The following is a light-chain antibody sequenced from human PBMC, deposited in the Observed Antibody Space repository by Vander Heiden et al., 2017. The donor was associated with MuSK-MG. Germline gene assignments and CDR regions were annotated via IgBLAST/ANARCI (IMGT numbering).Light chain of an antibody. Sequence: DIQMTQSPSSLSASVGDRVTITCQASQDISNYLKWYQQKPGKAPKLLIYDASNLETGVPSRFSGSGSGTDFTFTISSLQPEDIATYYCQQYDNLLRNTFGQGTKLEIK. J-gene: IGKJ2*01. CDR2: DAS. CDR3: QQYDNLLRNT. V-gene: IGKV1-33*01. CDR1: QDISNY.